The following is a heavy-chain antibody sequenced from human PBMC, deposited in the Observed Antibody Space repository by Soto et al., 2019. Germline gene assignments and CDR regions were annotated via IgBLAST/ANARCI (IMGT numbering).Heavy chain of an antibody. CDR2: IYYRGNT. Sequence: QLQLQESGPGLVKPSETLSLTCSVSGDSINSDKYYWGWIRQPPGKGLEWIGSIYYRGNTYYNPSLQTRVTISLDTSKSQFSLKLTSVTAADSAVYFCARLEGLATISYYFDFWGQGAQVTVSS. J-gene: IGHJ4*02. CDR1: GDSINSDKYY. V-gene: IGHV4-39*01. CDR3: ARLEGLATISYYFDF. D-gene: IGHD3-9*01.